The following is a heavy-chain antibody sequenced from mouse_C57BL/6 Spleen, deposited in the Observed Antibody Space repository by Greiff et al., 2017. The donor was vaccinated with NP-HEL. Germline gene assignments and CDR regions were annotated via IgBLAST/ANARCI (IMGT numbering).Heavy chain of an antibody. J-gene: IGHJ3*01. Sequence: VQLKESGPGLVKPSQSLSLTCSVTGYSITSGYYWNWIRQFPGNKLEWMGYISYDGSNNYNPSLKNRISLTLDTSKNQFFLKLNSVTTEDPATYYCARDSSYYRNSAWFAYWGQGTLVTVSA. CDR3: ARDSSYYRNSAWFAY. D-gene: IGHD2-5*01. CDR2: ISYDGSN. CDR1: GYSITSGYY. V-gene: IGHV3-6*01.